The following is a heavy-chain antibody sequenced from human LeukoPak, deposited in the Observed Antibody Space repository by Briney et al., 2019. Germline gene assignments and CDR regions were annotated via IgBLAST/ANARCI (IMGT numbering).Heavy chain of an antibody. CDR3: ARELYSVNPHDGFDI. V-gene: IGHV3-64*01. D-gene: IGHD1-26*01. J-gene: IGHJ3*02. Sequence: GGSLRLSCTAPGFTFSSHSMHWVRQAPGKGLEYVSSITANGGSTYYGNSVRGRFTISRDNSKKTLYLQMGSLRAEDMAVYYCARELYSVNPHDGFDIWGQGTMVTVSS. CDR1: GFTFSSHS. CDR2: ITANGGST.